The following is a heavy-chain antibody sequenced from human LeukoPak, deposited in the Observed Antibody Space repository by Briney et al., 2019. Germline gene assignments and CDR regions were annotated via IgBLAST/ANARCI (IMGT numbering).Heavy chain of an antibody. V-gene: IGHV3-7*01. CDR1: GFTFSSYW. J-gene: IGHJ2*01. Sequence: GGSLRLSCTASGFTFSSYWMSWVRQAPGKGLEWVANIKQDGSEKYYVDSVKGRFTISRDNAKNSLYLQMNSLRAEDTAVYYCARSLAVAGYWYFDLWGRGTLVTVSS. D-gene: IGHD6-19*01. CDR2: IKQDGSEK. CDR3: ARSLAVAGYWYFDL.